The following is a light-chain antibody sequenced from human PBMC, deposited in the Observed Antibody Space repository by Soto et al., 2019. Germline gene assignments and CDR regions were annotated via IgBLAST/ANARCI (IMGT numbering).Light chain of an antibody. J-gene: IGKJ1*01. V-gene: IGKV3-15*01. CDR1: QSVSSN. CDR3: QQYNNWPPWT. CDR2: GAS. Sequence: EIVMTQSPATLSVSPGERATPSCRASQSVSSNLAWYQQKPGQAPRLLIYGASTRATGIPARFSGSGSGTEFTLTISSLQSEDFAVHYCQQYNNWPPWTFGQGTKVDIK.